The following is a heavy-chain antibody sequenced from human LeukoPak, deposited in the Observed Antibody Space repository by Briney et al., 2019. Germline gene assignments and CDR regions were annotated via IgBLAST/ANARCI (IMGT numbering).Heavy chain of an antibody. J-gene: IGHJ4*02. CDR1: GYTFTSYY. V-gene: IGHV1-46*01. D-gene: IGHD5-24*01. Sequence: EASVTVSFTASGYTFTSYYMHWVRQAPGQGLEWMGIINPSGGSTSYAQKFQGRVTFTRDTSTGTVYMEVSSLRSEDTAVYYCARESQRGLHEFVVGYWGQGTLVTASS. CDR3: ARESQRGLHEFVVGY. CDR2: INPSGGST.